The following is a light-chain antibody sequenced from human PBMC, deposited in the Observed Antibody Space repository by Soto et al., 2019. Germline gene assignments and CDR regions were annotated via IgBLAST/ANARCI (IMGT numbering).Light chain of an antibody. V-gene: IGLV2-11*01. J-gene: IGLJ3*02. CDR3: CSYAGSYTLWV. Sequence: QSALTQPRSVSGSPGQSVTISCTGTSSDVGAYNYVSWYQQHPGKAPKLIIYDVSKRPSGVPDRFSGSKSGNTASLTIPGLQADDEAAYYCCSYAGSYTLWVFGGGTKVTVL. CDR1: SSDVGAYNY. CDR2: DVS.